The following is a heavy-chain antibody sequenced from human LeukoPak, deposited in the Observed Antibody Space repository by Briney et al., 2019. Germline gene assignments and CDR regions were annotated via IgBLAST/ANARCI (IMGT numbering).Heavy chain of an antibody. D-gene: IGHD3-22*01. CDR1: GGSISSSSYY. J-gene: IGHJ6*03. CDR3: ARVQYYYDSSGYYSGYYYYYMDV. CDR2: IYYSGST. Sequence: PSETLSLTCTVSGGSISSSSYYWGWIRQPPGKGLEWIGSIYYSGSTYYNPSLKRRVTISVDTSKNKFSLKLSSVTAADTAVYYCARVQYYYDSSGYYSGYYYYYMDVWGKGTTVTVSS. V-gene: IGHV4-39*01.